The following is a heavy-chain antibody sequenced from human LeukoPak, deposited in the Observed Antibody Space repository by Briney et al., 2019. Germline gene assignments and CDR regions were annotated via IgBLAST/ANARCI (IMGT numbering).Heavy chain of an antibody. Sequence: PGGSLRLTCVASGFTFSSYSMNWVRQAPGKGLEWVSYISSSSTIYYGDSVKGRFTISRDNAKNSLYLQMNSLRDEDTAVYYCARAVDVYTYGYGYWGQGTLVTVSS. CDR2: ISSSSTI. V-gene: IGHV3-48*02. D-gene: IGHD5-18*01. CDR3: ARAVDVYTYGYGY. J-gene: IGHJ4*02. CDR1: GFTFSSYS.